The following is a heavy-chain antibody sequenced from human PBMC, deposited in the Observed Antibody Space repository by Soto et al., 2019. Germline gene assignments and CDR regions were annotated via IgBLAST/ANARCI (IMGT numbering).Heavy chain of an antibody. D-gene: IGHD3-3*01. J-gene: IGHJ6*02. CDR1: GGSFSGYY. CDR3: ARDKVYDFWSGKTGYGMDV. CDR2: INHSGST. Sequence: SETLSLTCAVNGGSFSGYYWSWIRQPPGKGLEWIGEINHSGSTNYNPSLKSRVTISVDTSKNQFSLKLSSVTAADTAVYYCARDKVYDFWSGKTGYGMDVWGQGTTVTVSS. V-gene: IGHV4-34*01.